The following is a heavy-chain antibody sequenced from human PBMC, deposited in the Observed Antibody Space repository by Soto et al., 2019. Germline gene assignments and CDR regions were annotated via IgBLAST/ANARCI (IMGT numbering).Heavy chain of an antibody. D-gene: IGHD1-26*01. V-gene: IGHV4-28*01. J-gene: IGHJ4*02. CDR3: ARREIQGPIDY. CDR1: GYSISSSNW. Sequence: QVQLQESGPGLVKPSDTLSLTCAVSGYSISSSNWWGWIRQPPGKGLEWIGYIYYSGTTYYNPSHKSXXTXSGXTSKNQFSLKLTSVTAVDTAVYYCARREIQGPIDYWGQGTLVTVSS. CDR2: IYYSGTT.